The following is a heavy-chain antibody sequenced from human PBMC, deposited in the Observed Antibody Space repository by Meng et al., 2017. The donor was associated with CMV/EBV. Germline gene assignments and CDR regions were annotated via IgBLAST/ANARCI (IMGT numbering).Heavy chain of an antibody. CDR1: GLTFSSYA. V-gene: IGHV3-30*04. CDR2: ISYDGSNK. J-gene: IGHJ6*02. D-gene: IGHD3-10*01. CDR3: ARDYPPFTMVRGVTLSDGMDV. Sequence: GESLKISCAASGLTFSSYAMHWVRQAPGKGLEWVAVISYDGSNKYYADSVKGRFTISRDNSKNTLYLQMNSLRAEDTAVYYCARDYPPFTMVRGVTLSDGMDVWGQGTTVTVSS.